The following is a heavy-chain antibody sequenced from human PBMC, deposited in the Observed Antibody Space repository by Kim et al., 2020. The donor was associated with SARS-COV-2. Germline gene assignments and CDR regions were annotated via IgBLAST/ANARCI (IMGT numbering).Heavy chain of an antibody. V-gene: IGHV3-73*01. J-gene: IGHJ4*02. CDR3: TRQYYYGSGSYGDG. Sequence: AASVKGRFTISRDDSKNTAYLQMNSLKTEDTAVYYCTRQYYYGSGSYGDGWGQGTLVTVSS. D-gene: IGHD3-10*01.